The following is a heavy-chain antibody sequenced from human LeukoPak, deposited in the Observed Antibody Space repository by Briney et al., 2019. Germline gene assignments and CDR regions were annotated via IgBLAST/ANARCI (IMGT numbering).Heavy chain of an antibody. V-gene: IGHV4-38-2*02. J-gene: IGHJ4*02. CDR2: MHQIGTT. CDR1: GYSIRNRCY. Sequence: SETLSLTCTVSGYSIRNRCYWGWIRQTPGNGLEFLGTMHQIGTTHSNPSVESRLTMSVDTSNNHFSLKLTSVTAADTAVYFCARGNSPGGFFDYWGQGILVTVSS. CDR3: ARGNSPGGFFDY. D-gene: IGHD3-16*01.